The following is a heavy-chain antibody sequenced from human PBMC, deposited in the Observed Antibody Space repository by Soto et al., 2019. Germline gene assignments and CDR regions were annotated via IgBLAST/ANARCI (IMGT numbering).Heavy chain of an antibody. V-gene: IGHV3-33*01. CDR2: IWYDGSNK. D-gene: IGHD2-21*02. CDR3: AREPAHVPPFVTPDY. J-gene: IGHJ4*02. Sequence: GGSLRLSCAASGFTFSSYGMHWVRQAPGKGLEWVAVIWYDGSNKYYAGSLKGRFTISGDNSKNKLYLQMNSLRAEDTAVYYCAREPAHVPPFVTPDYWGQGTLVTVSS. CDR1: GFTFSSYG.